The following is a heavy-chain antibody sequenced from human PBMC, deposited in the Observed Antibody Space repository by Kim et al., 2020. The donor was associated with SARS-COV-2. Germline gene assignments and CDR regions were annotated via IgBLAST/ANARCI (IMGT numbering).Heavy chain of an antibody. V-gene: IGHV3-23*01. CDR1: GFTFSSYA. CDR2: ISGSGGST. J-gene: IGHJ4*02. D-gene: IGHD2-2*02. Sequence: GGSLRLSCAASGFTFSSYAMSWVRQAPGKGLEWVSAISGSGGSTYYADSVKGRFTISRDNSKNTLYLQMNSLRAEDTAVYYCAKGVWASCYTQIGYWGQGTLVTVSS. CDR3: AKGVWASCYTQIGY.